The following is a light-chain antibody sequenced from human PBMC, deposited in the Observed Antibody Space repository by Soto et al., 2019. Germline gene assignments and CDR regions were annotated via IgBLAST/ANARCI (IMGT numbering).Light chain of an antibody. V-gene: IGKV1-5*03. CDR3: QQYDTFSHT. J-gene: IGKJ2*01. CDR1: QTINNW. CDR2: KAS. Sequence: DIQMTQSPSTLSASVGDTVTITCRASQTINNWLAWYQQKPGKAPKLLIYKASSLESGVPSKFSGSGSGTEFTLTISGLQPDDFATYYCQQYDTFSHTFGQGTKLEIK.